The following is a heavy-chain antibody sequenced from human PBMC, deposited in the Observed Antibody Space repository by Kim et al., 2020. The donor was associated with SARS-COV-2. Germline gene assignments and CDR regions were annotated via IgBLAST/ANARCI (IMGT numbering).Heavy chain of an antibody. CDR2: INQDGGEK. CDR1: GFTFSSHW. Sequence: GGSLRLSCAASGFTFSSHWMSWVRQAPGKGLERVANINQDGGEKSYVDSVKGRFTISRDNAKNSLYLQMNSLRAEDTAMFYCVRVPIGDYYGMDVWGQGT. CDR3: VRVPIGDYYGMDV. J-gene: IGHJ6*02. V-gene: IGHV3-7*01.